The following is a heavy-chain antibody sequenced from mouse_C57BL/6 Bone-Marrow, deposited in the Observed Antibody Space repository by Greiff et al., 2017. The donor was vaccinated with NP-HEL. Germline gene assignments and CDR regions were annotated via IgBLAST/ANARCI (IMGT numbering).Heavy chain of an antibody. CDR3: ARGLTGIAY. D-gene: IGHD4-1*01. CDR1: GYSITSGYY. CDR2: ISYDGSN. Sequence: EVKVEESGPGLVKPSQSLSLTCSVTGYSITSGYYWNWIRQFPGNKLEWMGYISYDGSNNYNPSLKNRISITRDTSKNQFFLKLNSVTTEDTATYYCARGLTGIAYWGQGTLVTVSA. J-gene: IGHJ3*01. V-gene: IGHV3-6*01.